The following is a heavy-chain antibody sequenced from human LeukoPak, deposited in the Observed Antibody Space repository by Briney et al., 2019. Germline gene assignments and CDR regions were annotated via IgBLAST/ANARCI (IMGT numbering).Heavy chain of an antibody. Sequence: GGSLRLSCAASGFTFSGYSMNWVRRAPGRGLEWVSYIRSSSSTIYYADSVKGRFTISRDNARNSLYLQMNSLRDEDTAVYYCTRGRGDGYNYFDYWGQGTLVTVSS. CDR1: GFTFSGYS. V-gene: IGHV3-48*02. CDR3: TRGRGDGYNYFDY. D-gene: IGHD5-24*01. CDR2: IRSSSSTI. J-gene: IGHJ4*02.